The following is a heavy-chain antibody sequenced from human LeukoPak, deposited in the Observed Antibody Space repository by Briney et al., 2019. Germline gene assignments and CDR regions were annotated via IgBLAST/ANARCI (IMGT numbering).Heavy chain of an antibody. CDR2: ISSSSSHT. CDR3: TREVPHGYSGYDSRDY. CDR1: GFTFSTYN. V-gene: IGHV3-21*01. Sequence: GGSLRLSCAASGFTFSTYNMNWVRQAQGKGLEWVSSISSSSSHTYYVDSVKGRFTISRDNTMNSLYLQMNSLRAEDTAVYYCTREVPHGYSGYDSRDYWGQGTLVTVSS. J-gene: IGHJ4*02. D-gene: IGHD5-12*01.